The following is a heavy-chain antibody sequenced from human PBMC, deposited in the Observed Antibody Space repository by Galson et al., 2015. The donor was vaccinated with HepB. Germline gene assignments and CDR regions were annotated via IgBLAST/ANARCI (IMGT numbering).Heavy chain of an antibody. Sequence: SVKVSCKASGYTVTSYAMNWVRQAPGQGLERMGWINTNTGNPTYAQGFTGRFVFSLDTSVSTAFLQISSLEAEDSAVYYCARGSVISTIRRGMDVWGQGTTVTVPS. D-gene: IGHD5/OR15-5a*01. CDR3: ARGSVISTIRRGMDV. CDR1: GYTVTSYA. CDR2: INTNTGNP. V-gene: IGHV7-4-1*02. J-gene: IGHJ6*02.